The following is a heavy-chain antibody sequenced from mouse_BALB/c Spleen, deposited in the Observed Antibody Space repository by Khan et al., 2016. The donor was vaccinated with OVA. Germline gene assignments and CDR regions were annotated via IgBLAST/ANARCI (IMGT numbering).Heavy chain of an antibody. J-gene: IGHJ4*01. V-gene: IGHV9-3-1*01. CDR3: ARPPYFSCTLDY. Sequence: QIQLVQSGPELMKPGETVKISCKASGYTFTNYGMNWVKQPPGKALKWMGWINTYTGETTYADDFKGRFAFSLETSATTAYLQINIPQNEDTATNFCARPPYFSCTLDYWGQGTSVTVSS. CDR2: INTYTGET. CDR1: GYTFTNYG.